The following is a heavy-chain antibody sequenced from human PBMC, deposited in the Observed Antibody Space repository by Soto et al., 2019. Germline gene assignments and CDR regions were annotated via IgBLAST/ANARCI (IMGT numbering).Heavy chain of an antibody. CDR2: IYYSGST. J-gene: IGHJ3*02. V-gene: IGHV4-39*01. Sequence: SETLSLTCTVSGGSISSSNYYWGWIRQPPGKGLEWIGSIYYSGSTAYNSSLKSRVTMSVDTSKNQLSLRLSSVTAADTAVYYCASPTLGAFDIWGQGTMVTVSS. CDR3: ASPTLGAFDI. D-gene: IGHD3-16*01. CDR1: GGSISSSNYY.